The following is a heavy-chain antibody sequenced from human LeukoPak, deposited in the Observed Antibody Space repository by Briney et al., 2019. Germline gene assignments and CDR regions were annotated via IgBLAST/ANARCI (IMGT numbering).Heavy chain of an antibody. CDR1: GLKFDDYA. CDR3: ARDMDYFTSGSDGMDV. Sequence: PGGALRLSCGASGLKFDDYAMHWVRQAPGKGLEWVSVISGDGGGTYYADSVKGRFTISRDNSKNSLYLQMNSLRTEDTAFYYCARDMDYFTSGSDGMDVWGQGTTVTVSS. D-gene: IGHD3-10*01. J-gene: IGHJ6*02. V-gene: IGHV3-43*02. CDR2: ISGDGGGT.